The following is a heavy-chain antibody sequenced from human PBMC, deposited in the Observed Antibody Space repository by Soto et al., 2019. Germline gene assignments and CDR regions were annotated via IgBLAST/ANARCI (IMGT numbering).Heavy chain of an antibody. Sequence: ASVKVSCKASGYTFTGYYMHWVRQAPGQGLEWMGWINLNSGGTNYAQKFQGWVTMTRDTSISTAYMELSRLRSDDTAVYYCARDNSAVALPFDYWGQGTLVTVSS. CDR1: GYTFTGYY. D-gene: IGHD6-19*01. V-gene: IGHV1-2*04. CDR2: INLNSGGT. J-gene: IGHJ4*02. CDR3: ARDNSAVALPFDY.